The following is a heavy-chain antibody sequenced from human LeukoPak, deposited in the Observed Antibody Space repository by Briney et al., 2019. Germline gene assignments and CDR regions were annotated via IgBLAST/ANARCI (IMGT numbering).Heavy chain of an antibody. CDR1: GGSISSHY. Sequence: PSETLSLTCTVSGGSISSHYWSWIRQPPGKGLEWIGYIYCSGSTNYNPSLKSRVTISVDTSKNQFSLKLSSVTAADTAVYYCARGGYSGCDYWGQGTLVTVSS. CDR3: ARGGYSGCDY. CDR2: IYCSGST. J-gene: IGHJ4*02. V-gene: IGHV4-59*11. D-gene: IGHD5-12*01.